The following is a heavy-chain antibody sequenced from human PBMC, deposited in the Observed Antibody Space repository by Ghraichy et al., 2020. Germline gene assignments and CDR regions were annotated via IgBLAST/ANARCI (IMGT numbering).Heavy chain of an antibody. Sequence: GESLRLSCAASGFTFSSYSMNWVRQAPGKGLEWVSYISSSSSTIYYADSVKGRFTISRDNAKNSLYLQMNSLRDEDTAVYYCARVPPLGLRPDYYYYYGMDVWGQGTTVTVSS. CDR1: GFTFSSYS. J-gene: IGHJ6*02. V-gene: IGHV3-48*02. CDR2: ISSSSSTI. D-gene: IGHD4-17*01. CDR3: ARVPPLGLRPDYYYYYGMDV.